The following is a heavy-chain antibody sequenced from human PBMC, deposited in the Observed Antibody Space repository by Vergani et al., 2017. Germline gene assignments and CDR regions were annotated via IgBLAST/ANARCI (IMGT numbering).Heavy chain of an antibody. V-gene: IGHV1-69*02. D-gene: IGHD3-22*01. CDR2: IIPILGIA. CDR1: GGTFSSYT. Sequence: QVQLVQSGAEVKKPGSSVKVSCKASGGTFSSYTISWVRQAPVQGLEWMGRIIPILGIANYAQKFQGRVTITADKSTSTAYMELSSLRSEDTAVYYCARGAEYYYDSSPFDYWGQGTLVTVSS. J-gene: IGHJ4*02. CDR3: ARGAEYYYDSSPFDY.